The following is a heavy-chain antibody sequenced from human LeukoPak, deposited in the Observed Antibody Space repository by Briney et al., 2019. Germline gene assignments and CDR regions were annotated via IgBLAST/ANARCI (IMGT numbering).Heavy chain of an antibody. CDR1: GFTFDDYA. J-gene: IGHJ5*02. CDR2: ISWNSGSI. Sequence: GRSLRLSCAASGFTFDDYAMHWVRQAPGKGLEWVSGISWNSGSIGYADSVKGRFTISRDNAKNTLYLQMNSLRAEDTAVYYCAREAGSSWSYNWFDPWGQGTLVTVSS. D-gene: IGHD6-13*01. V-gene: IGHV3-9*01. CDR3: AREAGSSWSYNWFDP.